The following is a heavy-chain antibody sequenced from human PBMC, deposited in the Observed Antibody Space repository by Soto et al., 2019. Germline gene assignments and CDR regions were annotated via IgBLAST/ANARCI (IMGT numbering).Heavy chain of an antibody. CDR3: AKMVGYCSGGSCYPGSWFDP. J-gene: IGHJ5*02. CDR1: GFTFSRYA. Sequence: PGGSLRLSCAASGFTFSRYAMSWVRQAPGKGLEWVSAISGSGGSTYYADSVKGRFTISRDNSKNTLYLQMNSLRAEDTAVYYCAKMVGYCSGGSCYPGSWFDPWGQGTLVTVSS. D-gene: IGHD2-15*01. CDR2: ISGSGGST. V-gene: IGHV3-23*01.